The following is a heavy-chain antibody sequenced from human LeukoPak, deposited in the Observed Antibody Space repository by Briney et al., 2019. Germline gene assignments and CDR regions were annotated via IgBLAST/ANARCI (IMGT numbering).Heavy chain of an antibody. V-gene: IGHV1-69*13. D-gene: IGHD3-22*01. J-gene: IGHJ4*02. CDR1: GYAFTNCD. CDR2: IIPIFGTA. CDR3: AKDSSGYYYLPRY. Sequence: SVNVACNTAGYAFTNCDITRWRHAPGPGLELKGGIIPIFGTANYAQKFQGRVTITADESTSTAYMELSSLRSEDTAVYYCAKDSSGYYYLPRYWGQGTLVTVSS.